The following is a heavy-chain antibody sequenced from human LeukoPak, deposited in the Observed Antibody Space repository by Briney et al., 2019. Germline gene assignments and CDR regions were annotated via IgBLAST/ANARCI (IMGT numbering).Heavy chain of an antibody. Sequence: GGSLRLSCTASGFTFGDYAMSWVRQAPGKGLEWVGFIRSKAYGGTTEYAASVKGRFTISRDDSKSIVYLQMNSLKTEDTAVYYCTRDRDYYDRRPILQHWGQGILVTVSS. CDR1: GFTFGDYA. J-gene: IGHJ1*01. CDR2: IRSKAYGGTT. V-gene: IGHV3-49*04. D-gene: IGHD3-22*01. CDR3: TRDRDYYDRRPILQH.